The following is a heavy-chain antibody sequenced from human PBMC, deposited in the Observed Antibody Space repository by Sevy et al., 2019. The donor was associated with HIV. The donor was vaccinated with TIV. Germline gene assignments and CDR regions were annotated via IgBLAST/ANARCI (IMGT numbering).Heavy chain of an antibody. V-gene: IGHV4-4*08. CDR1: GGAMNLYF. J-gene: IGHJ4*02. CDR3: ARKSIGSTGDFDF. Sequence: SETLSLTCTVSGGAMNLYFWSWIRQPPGKGLEWIGYISSSGSTNYNPSLKSRVTISLSTSGNQFSLKLRSMTAADTAVYYCARKSIGSTGDFDFWGQGTLVTVSS. CDR2: ISSSGST. D-gene: IGHD1-1*01.